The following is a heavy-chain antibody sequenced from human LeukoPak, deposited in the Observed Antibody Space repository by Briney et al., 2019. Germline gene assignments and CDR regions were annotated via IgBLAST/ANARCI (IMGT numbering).Heavy chain of an antibody. CDR1: GFTFSSYA. CDR3: ARGPVYYDSSGYYPNY. V-gene: IGHV3-21*01. CDR2: ISSSSSYI. D-gene: IGHD3-22*01. J-gene: IGHJ4*02. Sequence: PGGSLRLSCVASGFTFSSYAMSWVRQAPGKGLEWVSSISSSSSYIYYADSVKGRFTISKDNAKNSLYLQMNSLRAEDTAVYYCARGPVYYDSSGYYPNYWGQGTLVTVSS.